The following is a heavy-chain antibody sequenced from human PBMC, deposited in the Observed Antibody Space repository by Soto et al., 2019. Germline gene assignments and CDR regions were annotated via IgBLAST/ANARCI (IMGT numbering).Heavy chain of an antibody. CDR2: IFLDNDK. J-gene: IGHJ4*02. V-gene: IGHV2-5*02. CDR1: GFSLSAEGVG. CDR3: VYSRRLGHQGGGNSYFWDY. D-gene: IGHD2-21*02. Sequence: QITLRESGPTVVKPTQPLTLTCTFSGFSLSAEGVGVGWIRQPPGKALEWLALIFLDNDKRHSPCLKSRLTINKDTARNQVARTIDHMDPVDTANSSCVYSRRLGHQGGGNSYFWDYWGQGTLVTVSS.